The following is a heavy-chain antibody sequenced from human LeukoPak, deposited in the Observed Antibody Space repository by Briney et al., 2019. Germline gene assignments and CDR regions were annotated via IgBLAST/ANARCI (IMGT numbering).Heavy chain of an antibody. Sequence: GXXLXLSCAVSGFTFNTAWMAWVRQAPGKGLEYVGRIKSETDGGTTYYAAPVKGRFTISRDDTKQPLYLQMDGLKIEDTALYYCTADLRLWGQGTLVTVSS. J-gene: IGHJ1*01. CDR1: GFTFNTAW. CDR2: IKSETDGGTT. D-gene: IGHD3-16*01. V-gene: IGHV3-15*01. CDR3: TADLRL.